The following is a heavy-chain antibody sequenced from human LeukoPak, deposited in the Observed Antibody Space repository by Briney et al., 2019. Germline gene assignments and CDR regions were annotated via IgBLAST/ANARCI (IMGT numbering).Heavy chain of an antibody. Sequence: SETLSLTCTVSGYSISSGYYWGWIRQPPGKGLEWIGIIYHTGSTYYNPSLKSRVTISADTSKNQFSLKLSSVTAADTAVYYCARDSSSGWYIYPPCEFGYWGQGTLVTVSS. CDR2: IYHTGST. J-gene: IGHJ4*02. CDR1: GYSISSGYY. CDR3: ARDSSSGWYIYPPCEFGY. V-gene: IGHV4-38-2*02. D-gene: IGHD6-19*01.